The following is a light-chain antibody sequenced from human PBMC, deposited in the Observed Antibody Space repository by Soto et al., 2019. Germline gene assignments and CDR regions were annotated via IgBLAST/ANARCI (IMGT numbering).Light chain of an antibody. J-gene: IGKJ5*01. V-gene: IGKV1-39*01. CDR1: ESIARH. CDR2: AAS. CDR3: QQSYSALSLT. Sequence: DIQMTQSPSSLSASVGDRVTITCRASESIARHLHWYQQKPGKAPKLLIYAASSLQNGVPSRFRGGGSGTDFTLTISNLQPEDFATYYCQQSYSALSLTFGQGTRLEIK.